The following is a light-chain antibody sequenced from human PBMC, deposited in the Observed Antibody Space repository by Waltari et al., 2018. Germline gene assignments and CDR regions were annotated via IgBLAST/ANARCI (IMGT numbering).Light chain of an antibody. V-gene: IGLV4-69*01. J-gene: IGLJ3*02. CDR3: ETGGHGTWV. CDR2: VKSDGSH. Sequence: QLVLTQSPSASASLGASVKLTCTLSSGHSSNIIAWLQQRPERGRRYLLKVKSDGSHSKGDEIPGRFSGSSSGDERYLTISRLQSGDEADYDCETGGHGTWVSGGGTKLTVL. CDR1: SGHSSNI.